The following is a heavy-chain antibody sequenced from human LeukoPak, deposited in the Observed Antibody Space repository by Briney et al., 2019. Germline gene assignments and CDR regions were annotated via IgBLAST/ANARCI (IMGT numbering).Heavy chain of an antibody. CDR2: IKQGGREK. Sequence: GGSLRLSCAVSGFTFKNCWMSWVRQAPGKGREGVANIKQGGREKYYVDSVKGRFTISRDNTKNSLYLQMNSLRAEDTAVYYCARDRVYGMDVWGQGTTVTVSS. CDR1: GFTFKNCW. CDR3: ARDRVYGMDV. V-gene: IGHV3-7*01. J-gene: IGHJ6*02. D-gene: IGHD3-10*01.